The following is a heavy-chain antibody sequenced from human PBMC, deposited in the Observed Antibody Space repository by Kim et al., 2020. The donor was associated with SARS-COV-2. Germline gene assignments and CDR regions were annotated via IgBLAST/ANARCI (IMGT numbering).Heavy chain of an antibody. CDR2: IIPIFGTA. D-gene: IGHD4-17*01. CDR3: APDSYGDYVGNWFDP. V-gene: IGHV1-69*13. Sequence: SVKVSCKASGGTFSSYAISWVRQAPGQGLEWMGGIIPIFGTANYAQKFQGRVTITADESTSTAYMELSSLRSEDTAVYYCAPDSYGDYVGNWFDPWGQGTLVTVSS. CDR1: GGTFSSYA. J-gene: IGHJ5*02.